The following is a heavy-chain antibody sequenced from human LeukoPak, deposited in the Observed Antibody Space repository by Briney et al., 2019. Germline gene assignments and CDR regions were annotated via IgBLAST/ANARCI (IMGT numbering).Heavy chain of an antibody. V-gene: IGHV4-4*07. CDR3: ARDLLHDYADSTGY. CDR2: IYTSGST. J-gene: IGHJ4*02. CDR1: GGPINSYY. D-gene: IGHD4-17*01. Sequence: SETLSLTCTVSGGPINSYYWSWIRQPAGKGLEWIGRIYTSGSTNYNPSLKSRVTMSVDTSKNQFSLKLGSVTAADTAVYYCARDLLHDYADSTGYWGQGTLVTVSS.